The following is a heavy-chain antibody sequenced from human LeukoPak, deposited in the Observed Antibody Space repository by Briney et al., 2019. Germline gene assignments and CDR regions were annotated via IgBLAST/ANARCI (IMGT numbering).Heavy chain of an antibody. Sequence: GESLQISCQGSGYRFTSYWIAWVRQMPGKGLEWMGIIYPGDSDTTYSSSFQGQVTISADKSISTAYLQWSSLKASDTAMYYCARRVPDSSGYYYLDHWGQGTLVTVSS. CDR2: IYPGDSDT. D-gene: IGHD3-22*01. J-gene: IGHJ4*02. CDR3: ARRVPDSSGYYYLDH. CDR1: GYRFTSYW. V-gene: IGHV5-51*01.